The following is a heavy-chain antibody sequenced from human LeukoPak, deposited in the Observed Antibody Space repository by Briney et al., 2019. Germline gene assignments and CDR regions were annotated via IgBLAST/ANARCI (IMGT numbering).Heavy chain of an antibody. CDR2: MNPNSGNT. Sequence: ASVKVSCKASGYAFTSYDINWVRQATGQGLEWMGWMNPNSGNTGYAQKFQGRVTMTRNTSISTAYMELSSLRSEDTAVYYCARGIRSIFGVVTDHYWGQGTLVTVSS. J-gene: IGHJ4*02. CDR3: ARGIRSIFGVVTDHY. CDR1: GYAFTSYD. V-gene: IGHV1-8*01. D-gene: IGHD3-3*01.